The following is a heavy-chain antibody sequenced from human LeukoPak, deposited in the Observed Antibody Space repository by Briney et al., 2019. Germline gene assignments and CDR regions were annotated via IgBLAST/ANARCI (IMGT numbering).Heavy chain of an antibody. CDR1: GFTFSSYA. V-gene: IGHV3-23*01. Sequence: PGGSLRLSCAASGFTFSSYAMSWVRQAPGKGLEWVSAISGSGGSTYYADSVKGRFTISRDNSKNTLYLQMNSLRAEDTAVYYCARDAVWGSYRYPTLFDYWGQGTLVTVSS. CDR3: ARDAVWGSYRYPTLFDY. J-gene: IGHJ4*02. CDR2: ISGSGGST. D-gene: IGHD3-16*02.